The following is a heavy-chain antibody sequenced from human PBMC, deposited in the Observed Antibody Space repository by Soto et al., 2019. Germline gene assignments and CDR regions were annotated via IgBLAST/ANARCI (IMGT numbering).Heavy chain of an antibody. V-gene: IGHV4-59*08. CDR1: GVSISSSY. CDR3: ARQPGYYDILTGYSTYYFDY. CDR2: IYYRGNT. Sequence: SETLSLTCTVSGVSISSSYWNWIRQPPGKGLEWIGYIYYRGNTNYNPSLQSRVTISVDTSKNQFSLKLRSVTAADTAVYYCARQPGYYDILTGYSTYYFDYWGQGTPLTVSS. J-gene: IGHJ4*02. D-gene: IGHD3-9*01.